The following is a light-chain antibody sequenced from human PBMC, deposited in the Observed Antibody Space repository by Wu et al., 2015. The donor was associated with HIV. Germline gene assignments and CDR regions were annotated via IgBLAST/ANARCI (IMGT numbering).Light chain of an antibody. CDR1: QRISTS. CDR3: QQTYTIQWT. J-gene: IGKJ1*01. CDR2: AAS. Sequence: DIQMTQFASSLSASVGDRVAVTCRASQRISTSLNWFQQKPGKAPKLLIYAASNLQGGVPSRFSGSGSGTDFTLTISSLQPEDSATYFCQQTYTIQWTFGQGTKVEIK. V-gene: IGKV1-39*01.